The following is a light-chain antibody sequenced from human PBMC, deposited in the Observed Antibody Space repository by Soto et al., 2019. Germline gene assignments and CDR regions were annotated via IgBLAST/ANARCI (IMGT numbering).Light chain of an antibody. CDR2: AAS. J-gene: IGKJ5*01. CDR3: HQYGTFPIT. Sequence: EIVLTQSPGALSLYPGERAPLSCRVSHRVTSNYLAWYQQKPGQAPILLISAASTLPAGVSYKFSGSGSGTDFTLTISRLEPEDFAVYFCHQYGTFPITFGQGTRLEI. V-gene: IGKV3-20*01. CDR1: HRVTSNY.